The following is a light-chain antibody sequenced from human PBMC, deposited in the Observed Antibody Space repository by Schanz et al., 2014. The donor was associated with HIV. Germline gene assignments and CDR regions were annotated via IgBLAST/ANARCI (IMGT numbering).Light chain of an antibody. CDR2: DVR. V-gene: IGLV2-14*03. CDR1: SSDIGGSAY. CDR3: VSYTGTNNPV. Sequence: QAVLTQPASVSGSPGQSITISCSGTSSDIGGSAYAPWYQQHPGRAPKVLIYDVRDRPSGVSNRFSGSKSGNTASLTISGLQAEDEADYYCVSYTGTNNPVFGGGTKLTVL. J-gene: IGLJ2*01.